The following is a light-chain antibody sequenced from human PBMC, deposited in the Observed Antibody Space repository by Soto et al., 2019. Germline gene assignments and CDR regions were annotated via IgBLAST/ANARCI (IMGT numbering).Light chain of an antibody. V-gene: IGKV3-11*01. J-gene: IGKJ5*01. CDR3: QQRNIWPPVT. Sequence: EIVLTQSPATLSLSPGERATLSCRASPSVTNYLPWYQQKPGQPPRLLIYGAFNRAAGIPARFIGSGSGTDFTLPISSLEPEDSAVYYCQQRNIWPPVTFGQGTRLEIK. CDR2: GAF. CDR1: PSVTNY.